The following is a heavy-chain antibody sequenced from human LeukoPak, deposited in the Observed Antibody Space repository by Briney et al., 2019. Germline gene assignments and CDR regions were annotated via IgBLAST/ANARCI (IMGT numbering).Heavy chain of an antibody. CDR2: TYPGDSDT. D-gene: IGHD2-2*01. CDR3: AIGGDSSTSCYRRFNF. CDR1: GYRFTSYW. Sequence: GESLKISCTGSGYRFTSYWIGWVRQMPGKGLEWVAITYPGDSDTRYSPSFRGQVTISADKSISTAYLQWDSLEASDTAMYYCAIGGDSSTSCYRRFNFWGQGTLVTVSS. J-gene: IGHJ4*02. V-gene: IGHV5-51*01.